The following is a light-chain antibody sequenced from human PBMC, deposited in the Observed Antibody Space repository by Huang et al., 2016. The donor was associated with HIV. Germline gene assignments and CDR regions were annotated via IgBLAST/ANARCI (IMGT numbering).Light chain of an antibody. CDR2: DAS. Sequence: EIVLTQSPATLSLSPGESATLSCRASQSISSYLGWYQQKPGQAPRLLIYDASNRATGIPDRFSGSGSGTDFTLTINSLEPEDFAVYYCQQRSNWPLTFGGGTKVEIK. V-gene: IGKV3-11*01. CDR3: QQRSNWPLT. J-gene: IGKJ4*01. CDR1: QSISSY.